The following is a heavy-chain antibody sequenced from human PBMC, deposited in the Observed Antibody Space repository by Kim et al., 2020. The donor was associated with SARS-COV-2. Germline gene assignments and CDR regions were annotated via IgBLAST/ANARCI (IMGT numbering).Heavy chain of an antibody. J-gene: IGHJ3*02. CDR3: ARDGRERGGEFSARRAFDI. V-gene: IGHV1-46*01. CDR2: INPSGGST. CDR1: GYTFTSYY. D-gene: IGHD3-10*01. Sequence: ASVKVSCKASGYTFTSYYMHWVRQAPGQGLEWMGIINPSGGSTSYAQKFQGRATMTRDTSTSTVYMELSSLRSEDTAVYYCARDGRERGGEFSARRAFDIWGQGTMVTVSS.